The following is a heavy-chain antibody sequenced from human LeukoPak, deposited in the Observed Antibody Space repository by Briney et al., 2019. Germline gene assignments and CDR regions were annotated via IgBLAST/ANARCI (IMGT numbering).Heavy chain of an antibody. D-gene: IGHD3-10*01. CDR2: IYYSGST. CDR3: ARGSGSGSYPFDY. J-gene: IGHJ4*02. Sequence: SSETLSLTCTVSGGSISSYYWSWIRQPPGKGLEWIGYIYYSGSTNYNPSLKSRVTISVDTSKNRFSLKLSSVTAADTAVYYCARGSGSGSYPFDYWGQGTLVTVSS. V-gene: IGHV4-59*01. CDR1: GGSISSYY.